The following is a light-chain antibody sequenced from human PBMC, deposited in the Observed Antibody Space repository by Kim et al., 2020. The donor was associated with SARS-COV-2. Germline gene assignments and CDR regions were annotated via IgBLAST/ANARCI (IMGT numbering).Light chain of an antibody. CDR3: SSDTTTSTWV. Sequence: GQSVTISCTGTSSDVATYTRVSGYQQPPGTAPTLIIYEVINRPSGVPDRFSGSKSGNPASLTISGLQAEDEADYDCSSDTTTSTWVFGGGTKLTVL. J-gene: IGLJ3*02. CDR2: EVI. CDR1: SSDVATYTR. V-gene: IGLV2-18*02.